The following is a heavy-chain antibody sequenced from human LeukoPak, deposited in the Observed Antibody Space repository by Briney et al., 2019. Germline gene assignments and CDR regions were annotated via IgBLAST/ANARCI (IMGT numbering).Heavy chain of an antibody. V-gene: IGHV3-53*01. J-gene: IGHJ4*02. Sequence: GGSLRLSCAASGFTVSSNYMSWVRQAPGKGLEWVSVIYSGGSTYYADSVKGRFTISRDNSKNTLYLQMNSLRAEDTAVYYCAKGELGYRYGDYFDYWGQGTLVTVSS. CDR3: AKGELGYRYGDYFDY. CDR1: GFTVSSNY. CDR2: IYSGGST. D-gene: IGHD4-17*01.